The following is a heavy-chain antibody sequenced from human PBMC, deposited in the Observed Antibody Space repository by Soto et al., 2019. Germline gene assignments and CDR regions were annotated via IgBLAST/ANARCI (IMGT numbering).Heavy chain of an antibody. V-gene: IGHV4-31*03. CDR1: CGSISSGGYY. D-gene: IGHD6-13*01. CDR3: ARSKDSSSWYPYLDY. CDR2: IYYSGST. Sequence: SETLSLTCTVSCGSISSGGYYWSWVRQHPGKGLEWIGYIYYSGSTYYNPSLKSRVTISVDTSKNQFSLKLSSVTAADTAVYYCARSKDSSSWYPYLDYWGQGTLVTVSS. J-gene: IGHJ4*02.